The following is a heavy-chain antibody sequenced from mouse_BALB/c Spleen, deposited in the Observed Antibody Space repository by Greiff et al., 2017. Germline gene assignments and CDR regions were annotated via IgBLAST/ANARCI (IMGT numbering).Heavy chain of an antibody. V-gene: IGHV14-1*02. J-gene: IGHJ3*01. CDR2: IDPENGNT. CDR1: GFNIKDYY. D-gene: IGHD1-1*01. CDR3: ALYYYGSSSWFAY. Sequence: EVQLQESGAELVRPGALVKLSCKASGFNIKDYYMHWVKQRPEQGLEWIGWIDPENGNTIYDPKFQGKASITADTSSNTAYLQLSSLTSEDTAVYYCALYYYGSSSWFAYWGQGTLVTVSA.